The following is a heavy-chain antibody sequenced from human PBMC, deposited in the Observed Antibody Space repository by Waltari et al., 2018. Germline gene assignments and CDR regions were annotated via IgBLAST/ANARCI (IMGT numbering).Heavy chain of an antibody. CDR2: IYSAGST. J-gene: IGHJ2*01. V-gene: IGHV3-53*01. CDR3: ARTIAVASTWYFDL. CDR1: GFTVISNH. Sequence: EVHLVESGGGLIQPGGSLRLSCAASGFTVISNHMTWVRQAPGKGLEWVSVIYSAGSTYYADSVKGRFTISRDNSNNTVYLQMSGLRAADTAVYYCARTIAVASTWYFDLWGRGTLVTVSS. D-gene: IGHD6-19*01.